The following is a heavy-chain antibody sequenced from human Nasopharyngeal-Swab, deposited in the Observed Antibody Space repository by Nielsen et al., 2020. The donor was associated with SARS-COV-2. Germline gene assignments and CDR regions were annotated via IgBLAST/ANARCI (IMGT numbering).Heavy chain of an antibody. D-gene: IGHD2-2*01. CDR3: AKRLSCTSTSCYAFDY. J-gene: IGHJ4*02. Sequence: GGSLRLSCAASGFTVSSNYMSWVRQAPGKGLEWVSAISGIGDRTYYADSVQGRFTISRDNSKNTLYLQMNSLRAEDTAVYYCAKRLSCTSTSCYAFDYWGQGTLVTVSS. CDR1: GFTVSSNY. CDR2: ISGIGDRT. V-gene: IGHV3-23*01.